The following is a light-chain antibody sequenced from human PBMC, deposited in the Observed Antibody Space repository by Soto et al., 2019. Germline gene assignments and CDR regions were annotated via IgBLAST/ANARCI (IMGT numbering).Light chain of an antibody. V-gene: IGKV1-39*01. Sequence: DIQMTQSPPTLSASVGDRVSLSCRASRNVAKWLAWYQQKPDKASKLLIYGSSRLQTGVPSRFSGSGSGTDFTLTISSVQPEDFATYFCQHTYRTPWTFGQGTKVDIK. CDR1: RNVAKW. CDR2: GSS. CDR3: QHTYRTPWT. J-gene: IGKJ1*01.